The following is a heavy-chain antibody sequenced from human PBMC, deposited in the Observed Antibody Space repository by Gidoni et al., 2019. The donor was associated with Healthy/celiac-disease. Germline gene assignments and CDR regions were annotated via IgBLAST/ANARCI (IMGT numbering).Heavy chain of an antibody. Sequence: QVQLVQSGAEVKKPGSSVKVSCKASGVTFSSSAISWVRQAPGQGLEWMGRIIPILGIANYAQKFQGRVTITADKSTSTAYMELSSLRSEDTAVYYCARDRVRRDTAAYYGMDVWGQGTTVTVSS. CDR2: IIPILGIA. CDR3: ARDRVRRDTAAYYGMDV. CDR1: GVTFSSSA. V-gene: IGHV1-69*04. D-gene: IGHD5-18*01. J-gene: IGHJ6*02.